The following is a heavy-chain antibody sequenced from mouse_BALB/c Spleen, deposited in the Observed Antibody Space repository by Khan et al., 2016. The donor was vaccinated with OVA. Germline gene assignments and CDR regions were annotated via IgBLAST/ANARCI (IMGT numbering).Heavy chain of an antibody. J-gene: IGHJ3*01. Sequence: EVELVESGGGLVKPGGSLKLSCGASGFSFSDYYMYWVRQTPEKRLEWVATISDGGSYTYYKDSVKGRFTISRDDAKNNRYLQMSSLKSEDTAMYYCARGHYGNPFAYWGQGTLVTVSA. V-gene: IGHV5-4*02. CDR1: GFSFSDYY. CDR3: ARGHYGNPFAY. CDR2: ISDGGSYT. D-gene: IGHD2-1*01.